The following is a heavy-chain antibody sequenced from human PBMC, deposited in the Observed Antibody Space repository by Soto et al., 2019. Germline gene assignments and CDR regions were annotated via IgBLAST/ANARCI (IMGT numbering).Heavy chain of an antibody. CDR1: GGSISSGDYY. J-gene: IGHJ5*02. CDR3: ASSAPAITMTFDP. D-gene: IGHD3-22*01. V-gene: IGHV4-30-4*01. CDR2: IYYSGST. Sequence: SETLSLTCTVSGGSISSGDYYWSWIRQPPGKGLEWIGYIYYSGSTYYNPSLKSRVTISVDTSKNQFSLKLSSVTAADTAVYYCASSAPAITMTFDPWGQGTLVTVSS.